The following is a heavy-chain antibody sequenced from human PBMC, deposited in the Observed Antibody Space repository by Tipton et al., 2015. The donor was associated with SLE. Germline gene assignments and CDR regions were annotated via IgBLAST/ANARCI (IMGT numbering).Heavy chain of an antibody. CDR3: ARDVMYYDFWSGRGVNYYYYMDV. CDR2: IYYKGTT. J-gene: IGHJ6*03. V-gene: IGHV4-59*12. D-gene: IGHD3-3*01. Sequence: TLSLTCTVSGGSISGYYWSWIRQPPGKGLEWIGYIYYKGTTNYNPSLKSRVTISVDPSKNQFSLRLSSVTAADTAVYYCARDVMYYDFWSGRGVNYYYYMDVWGKGTTVTVSS. CDR1: GGSISGYY.